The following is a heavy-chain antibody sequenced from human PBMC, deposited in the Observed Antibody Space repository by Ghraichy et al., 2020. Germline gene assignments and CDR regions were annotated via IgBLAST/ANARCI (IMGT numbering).Heavy chain of an antibody. Sequence: SETLSLTCTVSGGSISSSSYYWGWLRQPPGKGLNCIGSISYSGSTYHNPSLKSRVTISVDTSKNQFYLKLSSVTAADTAVYHCAREVEQDYFYYYMDVWGKGTTVTVPS. CDR2: ISYSGST. CDR1: GGSISSSSYY. CDR3: AREVEQDYFYYYMDV. D-gene: IGHD1/OR15-1a*01. J-gene: IGHJ6*03. V-gene: IGHV4-39*01.